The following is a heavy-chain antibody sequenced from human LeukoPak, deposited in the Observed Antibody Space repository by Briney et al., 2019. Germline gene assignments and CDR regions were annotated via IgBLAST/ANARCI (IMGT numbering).Heavy chain of an antibody. CDR3: ARDILAVAGHFDY. CDR1: GFTFSSYA. J-gene: IGHJ4*02. CDR2: ISYDGSNK. Sequence: PGRSLRLSCAASGFTFSSYAMHWVRQAPGKGLEWVAVISYDGSNKYYADFVKGRFTISRDNSKNTLYLQMNSLRAEDTAVYYCARDILAVAGHFDYWGQGTLVTVSS. D-gene: IGHD6-19*01. V-gene: IGHV3-30-3*01.